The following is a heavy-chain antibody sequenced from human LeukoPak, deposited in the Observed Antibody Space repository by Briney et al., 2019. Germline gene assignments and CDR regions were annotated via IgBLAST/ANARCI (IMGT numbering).Heavy chain of an antibody. CDR2: IYSGGST. V-gene: IGHV3-53*01. D-gene: IGHD2-2*01. Sequence: GGSLRLSCAASGFTVSTYYMTRVRQAPGKGLECVSVIYSGGSTYYADSVKGRFTVSRDNSKNTLYLQMNSLRAEDTAMYYCARGLGYCTFTTCLLSCDYWGQGTLVTVSS. CDR1: GFTVSTYY. J-gene: IGHJ4*02. CDR3: ARGLGYCTFTTCLLSCDY.